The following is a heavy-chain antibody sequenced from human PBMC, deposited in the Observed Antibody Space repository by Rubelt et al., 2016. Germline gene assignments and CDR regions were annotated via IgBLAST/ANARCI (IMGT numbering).Heavy chain of an antibody. J-gene: IGHJ4*02. CDR1: GYTFTNYD. Sequence: QVQLVQSGAEVKKPGASVKVSCKASGYTFTNYDINWVRQAPGQGLEWMGRINCNNGGANYAQKFQGRVTMTRDTSITTTYIEMSSLRSDDTAVYYCARECPDFWGQGTLVTVSS. CDR2: INCNNGGA. V-gene: IGHV1-2*06. CDR3: ARECPDF.